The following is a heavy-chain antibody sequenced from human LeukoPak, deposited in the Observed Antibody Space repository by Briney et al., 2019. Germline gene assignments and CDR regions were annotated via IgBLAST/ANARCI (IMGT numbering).Heavy chain of an antibody. CDR1: GGSFSGYY. Sequence: PSETLSLTCAVYGGSFSGYYWSWIRQPPGKGLEWIGEINHSGSTNYNPSLKSRVTISVDTSKNQFSLKLSSVTAADTAVYYCARRGRGIVVVVAATRRNWFDPWGQGTLVTVSS. V-gene: IGHV4-34*01. CDR3: ARRGRGIVVVVAATRRNWFDP. D-gene: IGHD2-15*01. J-gene: IGHJ5*02. CDR2: INHSGST.